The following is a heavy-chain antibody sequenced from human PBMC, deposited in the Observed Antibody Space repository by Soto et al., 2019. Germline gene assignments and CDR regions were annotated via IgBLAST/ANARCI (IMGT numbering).Heavy chain of an antibody. J-gene: IGHJ4*02. D-gene: IGHD2-15*01. CDR2: ISGSGGST. V-gene: IGHV3-23*01. CDR1: GFTFSSYA. CDR3: AKGPRIVVVVAATGYFDY. Sequence: PGGSLRLSCAASGFTFSSYAMSWVRQAPGKGLEWVSAISGSGGSTYYADSVKGRFTISRDNSKNTLYLRMNSLRAEDTAVYYCAKGPRIVVVVAATGYFDYWGQGTLVTVSS.